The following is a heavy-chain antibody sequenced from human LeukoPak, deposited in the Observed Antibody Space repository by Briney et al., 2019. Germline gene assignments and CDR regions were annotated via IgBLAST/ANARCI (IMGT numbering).Heavy chain of an antibody. CDR1: GFTFSSYS. D-gene: IGHD6-13*01. CDR2: IYSGGST. J-gene: IGHJ3*01. CDR3: VVYKYILSWSAFDF. V-gene: IGHV3-66*01. Sequence: PGGSPRLSCAASGFTFSSYSMSWVRQAPGKGLEWVSVIYSGGSTYYADSVKGRFTISRDNSKNTLYLQMNSLRAEDTAVYYCVVYKYILSWSAFDFWGRGTMVTVSS.